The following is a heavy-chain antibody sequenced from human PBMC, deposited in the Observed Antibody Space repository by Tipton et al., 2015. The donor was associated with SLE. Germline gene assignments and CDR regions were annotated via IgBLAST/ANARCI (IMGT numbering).Heavy chain of an antibody. D-gene: IGHD2-8*01. CDR2: FYYGKST. J-gene: IGHJ4*02. Sequence: LRLSCTVSGGSISSSSFYWGWIRQPPGKGLEWIGSFYYGKSTFYNPSLKSRVTISVDTSTNRLSLQLSSVTAADTALYYCARGYCSDGVCYGFGFFDYWGQGNLFTVSS. CDR3: ARGYCSDGVCYGFGFFDY. CDR1: GGSISSSSFY. V-gene: IGHV4-39*07.